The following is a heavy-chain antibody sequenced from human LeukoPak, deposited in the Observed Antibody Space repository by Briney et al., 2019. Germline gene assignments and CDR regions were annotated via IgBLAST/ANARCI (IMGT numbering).Heavy chain of an antibody. D-gene: IGHD2-2*01. CDR3: AKDQYCTSTSCYVGY. V-gene: IGHV3-30*02. J-gene: IGHJ4*02. CDR2: IRYDGSNK. Sequence: QSGGSLRLSCAASGFTFSSYGMHWVRQAPGKGLEWVAFIRYDGSNKYYADSVKGRFTISRDNSKNTLYLQMNSQRAEDTAVYYCAKDQYCTSTSCYVGYWGQGTLVTVSS. CDR1: GFTFSSYG.